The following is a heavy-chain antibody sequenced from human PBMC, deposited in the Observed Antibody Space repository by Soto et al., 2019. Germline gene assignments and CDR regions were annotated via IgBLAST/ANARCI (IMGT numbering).Heavy chain of an antibody. CDR1: GFTFSSYS. Sequence: EVQLVESGGGLVKPGGSLRLSCAASGFTFSSYSMNWVRQAPGKGLEWVSSISSSSSYIYYADSVKGRFTISRDNAKNSLDLQMNCLRAEDTAGYYCASAIVPLHPDGMDVWGQGTTVTVSS. CDR2: ISSSSSYI. D-gene: IGHD2-15*01. V-gene: IGHV3-21*01. J-gene: IGHJ6*02. CDR3: ASAIVPLHPDGMDV.